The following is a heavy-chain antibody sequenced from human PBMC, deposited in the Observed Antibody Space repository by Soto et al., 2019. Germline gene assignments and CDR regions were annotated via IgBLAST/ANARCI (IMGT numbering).Heavy chain of an antibody. CDR1: GFSLETSGMG. CDR2: IYWDDDK. Sequence: QITLKQSGPPLVKPTQTLTLTCTFSGFSLETSGMGMSWIRQPPGKALEWLALIYWDDDKCYSPSLKNRFTTTNDTTKNHVVLTVSNVDPVDTAIYLFAPAVSDSAKCGRAADADFDLWGRGSMFTVSS. V-gene: IGHV2-5*02. D-gene: IGHD2-21*01. J-gene: IGHJ3*01. CDR3: APAVSDSAKCGRAADADFDL.